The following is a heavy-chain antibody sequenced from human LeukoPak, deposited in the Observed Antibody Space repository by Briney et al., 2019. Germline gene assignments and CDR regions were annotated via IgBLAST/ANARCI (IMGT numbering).Heavy chain of an antibody. V-gene: IGHV4-30-2*01. Sequence: SQTLSLTCAVSGGSISSGGYSWSWIRQPPGKGLEWIGYIYHSGSTYYNPSLKSRVTISVDRSKNQFSLKLSSVTAADTAVYYCARDCGGEYFQHWGQGTLVTVSS. CDR3: ARDCGGEYFQH. J-gene: IGHJ1*01. CDR1: GGSISSGGYS. D-gene: IGHD2-21*01. CDR2: IYHSGST.